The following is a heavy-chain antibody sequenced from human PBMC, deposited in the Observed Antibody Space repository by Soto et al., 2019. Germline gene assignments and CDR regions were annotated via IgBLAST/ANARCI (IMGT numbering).Heavy chain of an antibody. CDR2: IYAGDSDT. J-gene: IGHJ4*02. Sequence: PXECLKSNPQCSVDSFTSYLIGLMLQMHGKGLEWMGIIYAGDSDTRYSPSFQGQATISADKSISTAYLQWSSLKASDTAMYYCARHLTTYYYDSSGPIDYWGQGTLLTVSS. CDR3: ARHLTTYYYDSSGPIDY. D-gene: IGHD3-22*01. CDR1: VDSFTSYL. V-gene: IGHV5-51*01.